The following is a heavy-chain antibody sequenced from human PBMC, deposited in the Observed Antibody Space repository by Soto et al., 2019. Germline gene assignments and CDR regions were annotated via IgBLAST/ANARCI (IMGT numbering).Heavy chain of an antibody. CDR3: ARVPYLQLVVDV. CDR1: GGSISSGGYY. J-gene: IGHJ6*02. Sequence: PSETLSLTCTVSGGSISSGGYYWSWIRQHPGKGLEWIGYIYYSGSTYYNPSLKSRVTISVDTSKNQFSLKLSSVTAADTAVYYCARVPYLQLVVDVWGQGTTVTVSS. V-gene: IGHV4-31*03. CDR2: IYYSGST. D-gene: IGHD2-15*01.